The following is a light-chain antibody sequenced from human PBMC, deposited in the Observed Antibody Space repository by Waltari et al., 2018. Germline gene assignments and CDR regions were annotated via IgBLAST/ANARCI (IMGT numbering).Light chain of an antibody. CDR2: DVS. CDR1: ASDVGGYND. Sequence: QAALTQPPSVSKSLGQSVTISCTGTASDVGGYNDVSWYQQHPGTAPGLLIYDVSKRPSGVSDRFSGSKSGRTASLTISGLQAEDEADYYCSSYRSGGTVSFGGGTRLTVL. CDR3: SSYRSGGTVS. V-gene: IGLV2-11*01. J-gene: IGLJ2*01.